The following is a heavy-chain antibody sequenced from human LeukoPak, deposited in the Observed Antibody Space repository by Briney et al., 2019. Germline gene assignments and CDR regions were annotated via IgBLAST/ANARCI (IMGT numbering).Heavy chain of an antibody. CDR3: AREVTMVRGVITINWYDP. CDR2: IIPIFGTA. Sequence: SVKVSCKASGGTFSSYAISWVRQAPGQGLEWMGGIIPIFGTANYAQKFQGRVTITADKSTSTAYMELSSLRSEDTAVYYCAREVTMVRGVITINWYDPWGQGTLVTVSS. V-gene: IGHV1-69*06. CDR1: GGTFSSYA. J-gene: IGHJ5*02. D-gene: IGHD3-10*01.